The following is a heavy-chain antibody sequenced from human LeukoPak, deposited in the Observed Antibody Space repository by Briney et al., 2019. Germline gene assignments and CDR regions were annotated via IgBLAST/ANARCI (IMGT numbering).Heavy chain of an antibody. CDR2: IYSGGST. D-gene: IGHD6-13*01. J-gene: IGHJ6*03. Sequence: GGSLRLSCAASGFTVSSNYMSWVRQAPGKGLEWVSVIYSGGSTYYADSVKGRFTISRDNSKNTLYLQMNSLRAEDTAVYYCARGIAAAGLIYYYYYMDVWGKGTTVTISS. CDR1: GFTVSSNY. V-gene: IGHV3-66*01. CDR3: ARGIAAAGLIYYYYYMDV.